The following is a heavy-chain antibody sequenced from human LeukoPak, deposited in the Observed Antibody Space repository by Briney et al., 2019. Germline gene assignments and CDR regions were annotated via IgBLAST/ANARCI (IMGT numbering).Heavy chain of an antibody. CDR3: AKAGRSSFPRYDFWSGYYTDY. CDR2: IRYDGSNK. Sequence: GGSLRLSCAASGFTFSNYGMHWVRQAPGKGLEWVAFIRYDGSNKYYADSVKGRFTISRDNSKNTLYLQMNSLRAEDTAVYYCAKAGRSSFPRYDFWSGYYTDYWGQGTLVTVSS. J-gene: IGHJ4*02. CDR1: GFTFSNYG. V-gene: IGHV3-30*02. D-gene: IGHD3-3*01.